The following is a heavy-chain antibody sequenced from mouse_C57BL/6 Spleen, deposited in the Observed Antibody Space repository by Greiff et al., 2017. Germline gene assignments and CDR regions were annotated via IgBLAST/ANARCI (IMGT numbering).Heavy chain of an antibody. CDR2: INPNNGGT. CDR3: ARVYDFDMAWFAY. CDR1: GYTFTDYN. J-gene: IGHJ3*01. D-gene: IGHD2-4*01. Sequence: VQLKESGPELVKPGASVKMSCKASGYTFTDYNMHWVKQSHGKSLEWIGYINPNNGGTSYNQKFKGKATLTVNKSSSTAYMELRSLTSEDSAVYYCARVYDFDMAWFAYWGQGTLVTVSA. V-gene: IGHV1-22*01.